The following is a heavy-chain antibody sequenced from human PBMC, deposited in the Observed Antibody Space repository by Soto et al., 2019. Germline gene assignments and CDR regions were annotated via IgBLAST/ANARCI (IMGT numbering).Heavy chain of an antibody. CDR1: GGSISSSSYY. Sequence: SETLSLTCTVSGGSISSSSYYWGWIRQPPGKGLEWIGEIHHSETTNYNPSLNSRVSISVDKSKNQFSLKLNSVNAADTADYYCARTSYYDSTGYYNLDVWGPGTTVTVSS. CDR2: IHHSETT. CDR3: ARTSYYDSTGYYNLDV. D-gene: IGHD3-22*01. V-gene: IGHV4-39*07. J-gene: IGHJ6*02.